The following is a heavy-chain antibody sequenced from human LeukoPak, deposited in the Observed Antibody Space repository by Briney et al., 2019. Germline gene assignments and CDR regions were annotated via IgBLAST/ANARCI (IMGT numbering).Heavy chain of an antibody. CDR1: GFTFSSYS. V-gene: IGHV3-21*01. D-gene: IGHD3-10*01. Sequence: GGSLRLSCAASGFTFSSYSMNWVRQAPGKGLEWVSSISSSSRYIYYADSVKGRFTISRDNAKKSLYLQMNSLRAEDTAVYYCARSELGYNYYYMDVWGKGTTVTISS. CDR3: ARSELGYNYYYMDV. J-gene: IGHJ6*03. CDR2: ISSSSRYI.